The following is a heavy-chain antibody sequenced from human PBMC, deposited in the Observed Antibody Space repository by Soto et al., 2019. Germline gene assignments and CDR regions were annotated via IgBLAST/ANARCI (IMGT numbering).Heavy chain of an antibody. V-gene: IGHV3-23*01. CDR1: GVTFSSYA. J-gene: IGHJ6*02. CDR3: AKRVAMGMAAHDYFGVEV. Sequence: VQLLESGGELVQPGGSLRLSCAASGVTFSSYAMSWVRQAPGKGLEWVSGIGGGGTDTYYAKSVRGRFPISRDNSDNTLYLQMNSLRADARAVYYCAKRVAMGMAAHDYFGVEVMGQGTTVGVSS. CDR2: IGGGGTDT. D-gene: IGHD2-21*01.